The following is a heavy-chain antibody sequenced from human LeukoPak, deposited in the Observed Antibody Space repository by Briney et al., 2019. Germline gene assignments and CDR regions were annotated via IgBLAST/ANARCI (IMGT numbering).Heavy chain of an antibody. D-gene: IGHD3-16*02. CDR1: GFTFSRYA. Sequence: PGGSLRLSCAASGFTFSRYAMSWVRQAPGKGLEWVSAISGSGGNTYYADSVKGRFTMSRDNSKNTLYLQMNSLRAEDSAVYYCAKCTGAIDPSDYWGQGTLVTVSS. V-gene: IGHV3-23*01. CDR2: ISGSGGNT. J-gene: IGHJ4*02. CDR3: AKCTGAIDPSDY.